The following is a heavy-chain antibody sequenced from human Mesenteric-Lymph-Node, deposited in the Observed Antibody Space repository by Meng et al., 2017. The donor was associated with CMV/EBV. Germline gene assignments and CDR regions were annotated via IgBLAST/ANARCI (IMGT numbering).Heavy chain of an antibody. V-gene: IGHV4-39*07. CDR1: GDSISSSSSYY. D-gene: IGHD3-3*01. CDR2: IYYSGNT. Sequence: SETLSLTCTVSGDSISSSSSYYWGWIRQPPGKGLEWIANIYYSGNTYYNPSLKSRVTISVDTSKNQFSLKLSSVTAADTAVYYCARTYYKFWSDYQQSFYYGMDVWGQGTTVTVSS. J-gene: IGHJ6*02. CDR3: ARTYYKFWSDYQQSFYYGMDV.